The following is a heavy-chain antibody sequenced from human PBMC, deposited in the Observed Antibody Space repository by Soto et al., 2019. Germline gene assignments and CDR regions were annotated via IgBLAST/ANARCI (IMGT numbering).Heavy chain of an antibody. CDR3: ARDSARFGGIPYYYYGMDV. J-gene: IGHJ6*02. Sequence: AGGSLRLSCAASGFTFSSYAMSWVRQAPGKGLEWVSAISGSGGSNKYYADSVKGRFTISRDNSKNTLYLQMNSLRAEDTAVYYCARDSARFGGIPYYYYGMDVWGQGTTVTVSS. CDR1: GFTFSSYA. CDR2: ISGSGGSNK. V-gene: IGHV3-23*01. D-gene: IGHD3-10*01.